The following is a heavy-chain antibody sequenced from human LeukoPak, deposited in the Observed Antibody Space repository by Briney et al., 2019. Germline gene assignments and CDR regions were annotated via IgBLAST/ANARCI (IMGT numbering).Heavy chain of an antibody. J-gene: IGHJ3*01. V-gene: IGHV3-7*01. Sequence: GGSLRLSCAASGLPFSISRMSWVRQAPGKGLQCVGNIKPDGSETFYVDSVRGRFTISRDNARNLLFLQMNSLRVDDTAVYYCAFGNAFDVWGRGTMVTVSS. CDR3: AFGNAFDV. CDR1: GLPFSISR. CDR2: IKPDGSET. D-gene: IGHD4-23*01.